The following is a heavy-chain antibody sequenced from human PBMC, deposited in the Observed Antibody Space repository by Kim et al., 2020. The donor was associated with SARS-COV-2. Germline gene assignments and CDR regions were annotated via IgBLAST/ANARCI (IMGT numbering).Heavy chain of an antibody. D-gene: IGHD3-16*01. Sequence: GGSLRLSCAASGFTFTTYAMTWVRQAPGKGLEWVSSISDSGGSTYYADSVKGRFTISRDNSKNTLYLQINSLRAEYTAVYYCAKDPRTSPGWGAFDIWGQGTMVTVSS. V-gene: IGHV3-23*01. CDR2: ISDSGGST. J-gene: IGHJ3*02. CDR3: AKDPRTSPGWGAFDI. CDR1: GFTFTTYA.